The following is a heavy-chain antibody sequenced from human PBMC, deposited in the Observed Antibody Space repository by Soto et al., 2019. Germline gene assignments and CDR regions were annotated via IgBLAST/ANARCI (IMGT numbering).Heavy chain of an antibody. J-gene: IGHJ4*02. CDR1: GFTFSSYA. V-gene: IGHV3-23*01. D-gene: IGHD3-3*01. Sequence: GGSLRLSCAASGFTFSSYAMSWVRQAPGKGLEWVSAISGSGGSTYYADSVKGRFTISRDNSKNTLYLQMNSLRAEDTAVYYCAKGTPTLKGFWSGYPFDYWGQGTLVTVSS. CDR3: AKGTPTLKGFWSGYPFDY. CDR2: ISGSGGST.